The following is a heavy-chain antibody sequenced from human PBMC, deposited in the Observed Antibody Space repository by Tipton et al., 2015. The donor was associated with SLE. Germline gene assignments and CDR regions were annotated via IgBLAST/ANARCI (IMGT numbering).Heavy chain of an antibody. Sequence: TLSLTCTVSGYSISSGFYWGWIRQPPGKGLEWIGNIYHSGSTFYNLSLKSRVTISVDTSKNRFSLKLSSVTAADTAVYCCAKGYSSSWFDDAFDIWGQGTMVTVSS. CDR1: GYSISSGFY. V-gene: IGHV4-38-2*02. CDR2: IYHSGST. J-gene: IGHJ3*02. CDR3: AKGYSSSWFDDAFDI. D-gene: IGHD6-13*01.